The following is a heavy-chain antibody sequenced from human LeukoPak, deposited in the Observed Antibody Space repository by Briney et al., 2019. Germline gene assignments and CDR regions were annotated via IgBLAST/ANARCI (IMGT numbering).Heavy chain of an antibody. CDR1: GFTFSSYS. Sequence: GGSLRLSCAASGFTFSSYSMNWVRQAPGKGLEWVSSISSSSSYIYYADSVKGRFTISRDNAKNSLYLQMNSLRAEDTAVYYCARSPPRTYYDSSGFPPGHWGQGTLVTVSS. D-gene: IGHD3-22*01. CDR2: ISSSSSYI. CDR3: ARSPPRTYYDSSGFPPGH. V-gene: IGHV3-21*01. J-gene: IGHJ4*02.